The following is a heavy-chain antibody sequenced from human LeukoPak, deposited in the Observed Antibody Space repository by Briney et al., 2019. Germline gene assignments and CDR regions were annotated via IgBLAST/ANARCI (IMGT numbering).Heavy chain of an antibody. D-gene: IGHD3-10*01. J-gene: IGHJ4*02. Sequence: SETLSLTCTVSGGSISSSSYYWGWIRQPPGKGLEWIGTIYYSGSTYYNPSLKSRVTISVDTSKNQFSLKLSSVTAADTAVYYCARRFGWYGHFDYWGQGTLVTVSS. CDR1: GGSISSSSYY. CDR2: IYYSGST. CDR3: ARRFGWYGHFDY. V-gene: IGHV4-39*01.